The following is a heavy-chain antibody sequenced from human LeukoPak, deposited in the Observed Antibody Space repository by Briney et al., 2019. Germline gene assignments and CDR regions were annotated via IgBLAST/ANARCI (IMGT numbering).Heavy chain of an antibody. CDR2: IKQDGSEK. Sequence: PGGSLRLSCAASGFTFSSYWMSWVRQAPGKGLEWVANIKQDGSEKDYVDSVKGRFTIFRDNSKNTVYLQMNSLRVEDTAVYYCAKSLYGGCDYWGQGTVVTVSS. J-gene: IGHJ4*02. CDR1: GFTFSSYW. CDR3: AKSLYGGCDY. V-gene: IGHV3-7*03. D-gene: IGHD3-16*02.